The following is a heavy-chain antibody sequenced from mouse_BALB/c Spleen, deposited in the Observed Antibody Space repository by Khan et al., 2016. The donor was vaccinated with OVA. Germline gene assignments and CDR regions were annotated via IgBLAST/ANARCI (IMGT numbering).Heavy chain of an antibody. Sequence: QIQLMQSGAELAKPGASVKMSCKASGYTFTTYWMHWVKQRPGQGLEWIGYINPTSGYTDYNERFKDKATLSADKSSSTAYMQLSSLTSEDSAVYYCTRDRIDYWGQGTTLTVSS. CDR3: TRDRIDY. J-gene: IGHJ2*01. CDR1: GYTFTTYW. V-gene: IGHV1-7*01. CDR2: INPTSGYT.